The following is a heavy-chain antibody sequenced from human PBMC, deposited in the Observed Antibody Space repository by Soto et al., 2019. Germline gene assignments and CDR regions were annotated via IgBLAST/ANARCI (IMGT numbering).Heavy chain of an antibody. CDR3: VAGEYFFDY. J-gene: IGHJ4*02. D-gene: IGHD6-19*01. CDR1: GFSFSSYG. Sequence: QVQLVESGGGVVQPGRSLRLSCEASGFSFSSYGMQWVRQAPGKGLEWVAVISFDGSNKYYADSVKDRFTISRDNSKKTQDLQMNSLRAADTAVYYCVAGEYFFDYCGQGTLVTVSS. CDR2: ISFDGSNK. V-gene: IGHV3-30*03.